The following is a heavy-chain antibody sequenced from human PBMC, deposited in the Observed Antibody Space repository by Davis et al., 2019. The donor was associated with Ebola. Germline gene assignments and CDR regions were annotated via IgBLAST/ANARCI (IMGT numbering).Heavy chain of an antibody. J-gene: IGHJ5*02. D-gene: IGHD6-13*01. V-gene: IGHV1-8*01. CDR1: GYTFTSYD. Sequence: AASVKVSCKASGYTFTSYDINWVRQATRQGFEWMGWMNPNSGNTGYAQKFQGRVTMTRDTSTSTAYMELRSLRSEDTAVYYCARASLGTVGTRWFDPWGQGTPDNVS. CDR3: ARASLGTVGTRWFDP. CDR2: MNPNSGNT.